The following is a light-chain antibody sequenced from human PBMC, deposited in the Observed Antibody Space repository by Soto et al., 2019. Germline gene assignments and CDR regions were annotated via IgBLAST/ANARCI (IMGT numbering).Light chain of an antibody. Sequence: DIQMTQSPSSLSASVGDRVTITCRASQSISSYLNWYQQKPGKAPKLLIYAASSLQSGVPSRFSGNGSGTDFTLTTSSLQPEDLATYYCQQSYSTLGAFGQGTKVDIK. CDR2: AAS. CDR3: QQSYSTLGA. V-gene: IGKV1-39*01. J-gene: IGKJ1*01. CDR1: QSISSY.